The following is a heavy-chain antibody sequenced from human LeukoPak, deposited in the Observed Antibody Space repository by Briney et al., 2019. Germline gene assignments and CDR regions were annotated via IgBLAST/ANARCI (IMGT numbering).Heavy chain of an antibody. D-gene: IGHD6-19*01. Sequence: SETLSLTCTVSDGSISSSNYYWGWIRQPPGKGLEWIGSIYYSGSTHYNPSLKSRVTVSVDTSKNQFSLKLSSVTAADTAVYYCARAGIAVAGTPFDYWGQGTLVTVSS. CDR1: DGSISSSNYY. CDR2: IYYSGST. V-gene: IGHV4-39*01. CDR3: ARAGIAVAGTPFDY. J-gene: IGHJ4*02.